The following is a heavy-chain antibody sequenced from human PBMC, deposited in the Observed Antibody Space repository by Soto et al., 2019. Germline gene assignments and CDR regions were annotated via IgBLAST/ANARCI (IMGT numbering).Heavy chain of an antibody. V-gene: IGHV5-10-1*01. CDR1: GYSFTSYW. CDR3: ARHGGYCSSTSCYGDYYYGMDV. J-gene: IGHJ6*02. CDR2: IDPSDSYT. Sequence: GESLKISCKGSGYSFTSYWISWVRQMPGKGLEWMGRIDPSDSYTNYSPSFQGHVTISADKSISTAYLQWSSLKASDTAMYYCARHGGYCSSTSCYGDYYYGMDVWGQGTTVTVSS. D-gene: IGHD2-2*01.